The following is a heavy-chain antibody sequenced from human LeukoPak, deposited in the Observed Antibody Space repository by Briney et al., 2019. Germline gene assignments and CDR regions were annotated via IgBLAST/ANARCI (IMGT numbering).Heavy chain of an antibody. CDR1: GYTFTAHA. CDR3: ASKPRGESRPFDY. V-gene: IGHV1-3*01. D-gene: IGHD3-16*01. J-gene: IGHJ4*02. Sequence: SVKVSCKASGYTFTAHAVHWVRQAPGQRLEWMGWINVANGDTGYSQKFQDRVTITRDTSASTGYMEMSSLISEDTAVYYCASKPRGESRPFDYWGQGTLVTVSS. CDR2: INVANGDT.